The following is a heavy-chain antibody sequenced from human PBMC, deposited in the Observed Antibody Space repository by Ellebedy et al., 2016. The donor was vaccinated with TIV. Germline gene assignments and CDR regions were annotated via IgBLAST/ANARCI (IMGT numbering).Heavy chain of an antibody. CDR1: GFTFSSYG. Sequence: GGSLRLSXAASGFTFSSYGMHWVRQAPGKGLEWVAVIWYDGSNKYYADSVKGRFTISRDNSKNTLYLQMNSLRAEDTAVYYCAGEEGSINGYAAVYYYYGMDVWGQGTTVTVSS. D-gene: IGHD5-12*01. CDR2: IWYDGSNK. J-gene: IGHJ6*02. CDR3: AGEEGSINGYAAVYYYYGMDV. V-gene: IGHV3-33*01.